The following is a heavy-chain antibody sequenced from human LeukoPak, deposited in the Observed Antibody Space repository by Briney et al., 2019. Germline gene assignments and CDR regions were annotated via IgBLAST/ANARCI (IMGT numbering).Heavy chain of an antibody. CDR2: IYSGGST. D-gene: IGHD6-19*01. CDR3: AKGSKAVLFTRDHYMDV. Sequence: GGSLRLSCAASGFTVSSNYMSWVRQAPGKGLEWVSVIYSGGSTYYADSVKGRVTISRDNSKNTVYLHMNSLRAEDTAVYFCAKGSKAVLFTRDHYMDVWGKGTTVTISS. V-gene: IGHV3-66*01. J-gene: IGHJ6*03. CDR1: GFTVSSNY.